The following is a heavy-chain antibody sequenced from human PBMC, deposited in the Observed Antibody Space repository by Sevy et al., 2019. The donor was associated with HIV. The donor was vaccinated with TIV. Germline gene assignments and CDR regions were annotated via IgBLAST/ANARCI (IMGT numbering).Heavy chain of an antibody. CDR3: ARDCSSTTCLWGMDV. CDR1: GFTFSNYG. V-gene: IGHV3-7*03. J-gene: IGHJ6*02. CDR2: IKRDGSEK. Sequence: GGSLRLSCAASGFTFSNYGIHWVRQAPGKGLEWVAHIKRDGSEKYYVDSVKGRFTISRDNAKNSLYLQMNSLRAEDTAVYYCARDCSSTTCLWGMDVWGQGTTVTVSS. D-gene: IGHD2-2*01.